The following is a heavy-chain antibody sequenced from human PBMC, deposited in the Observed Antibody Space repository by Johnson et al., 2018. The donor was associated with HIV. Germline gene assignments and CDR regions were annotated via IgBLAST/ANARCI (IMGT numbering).Heavy chain of an antibody. D-gene: IGHD4-23*01. CDR3: ARPSEPNYCGNSGMWWNAFDI. V-gene: IGHV3-20*04. Sequence: VQLVESGGGVVQPGRSLRLSCAASGFTFDDYGMSWVRQAPGKGLEWVSGINWSGGITNYIDSVKGRFTISRDTSKNTLYLQINSLRPEDTALYYCARPSEPNYCGNSGMWWNAFDIWGQGTKVTVSS. J-gene: IGHJ3*02. CDR2: INWSGGIT. CDR1: GFTFDDYG.